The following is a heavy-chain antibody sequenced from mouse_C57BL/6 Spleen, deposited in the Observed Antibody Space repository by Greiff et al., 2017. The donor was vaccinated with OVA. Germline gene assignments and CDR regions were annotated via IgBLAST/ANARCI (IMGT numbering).Heavy chain of an antibody. CDR2: ISDGGSYT. D-gene: IGHD2-4*01. Sequence: EVHLVESGGGLVKPGGSLKLSCAASGFTFSSYAMSWVRQTPEKRLEWVATISDGGSYTYYPDNVKGRFTISRDNAKNNLYLQMSHLKSEDTAMYYCARALYDYDGFAYWGQGTLVTVSA. CDR3: ARALYDYDGFAY. J-gene: IGHJ3*01. V-gene: IGHV5-4*01. CDR1: GFTFSSYA.